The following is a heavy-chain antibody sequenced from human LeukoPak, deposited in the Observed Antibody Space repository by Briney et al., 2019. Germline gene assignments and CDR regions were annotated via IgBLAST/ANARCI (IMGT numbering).Heavy chain of an antibody. CDR3: ARATGTHYYGMDV. D-gene: IGHD1-1*01. V-gene: IGHV3-30-3*01. Sequence: GGSLRLSCAASGFTFSSYAMPWVRQAPGKGLEWVAVISYDGSNKYYADSVKGRFTISRDNSKNTLYLQMNSLRAEDTAVYYCARATGTHYYGMDVWGQGTTVTVSS. J-gene: IGHJ6*02. CDR1: GFTFSSYA. CDR2: ISYDGSNK.